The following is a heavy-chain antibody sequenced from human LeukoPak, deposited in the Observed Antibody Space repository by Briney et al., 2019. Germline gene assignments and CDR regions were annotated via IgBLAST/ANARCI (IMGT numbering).Heavy chain of an antibody. V-gene: IGHV3-66*01. Sequence: GGSLRLSCAASGFTVSSNYMSWVRQAPGRGLEWVSVIYSGGSTYYADSVKGRFTISRDNSKNTLYLQMNSLRAEDTAVYYCARGPPYYGSGSSYTLWGQGTLVTVSS. J-gene: IGHJ4*02. CDR1: GFTVSSNY. CDR3: ARGPPYYGSGSSYTL. CDR2: IYSGGST. D-gene: IGHD3-10*01.